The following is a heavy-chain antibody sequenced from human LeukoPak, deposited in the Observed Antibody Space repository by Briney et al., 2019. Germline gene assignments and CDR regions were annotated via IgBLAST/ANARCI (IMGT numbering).Heavy chain of an antibody. V-gene: IGHV3-23*01. D-gene: IGHD3-22*01. CDR3: AKTPGVITMIVVVITSFDY. CDR2: ISGSGGST. CDR1: GFTFSSYA. J-gene: IGHJ4*02. Sequence: PGGSLRLSCAASGFTFSSYAMSWVRQAPGKGLEWVSAISGSGGSTYYADSVKGRFTISRDNSKNTLYLQMNSLRAEDTAVYYCAKTPGVITMIVVVITSFDYWGQGTLVTVSS.